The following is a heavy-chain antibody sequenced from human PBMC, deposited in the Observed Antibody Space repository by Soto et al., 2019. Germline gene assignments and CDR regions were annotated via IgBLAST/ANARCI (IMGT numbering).Heavy chain of an antibody. CDR1: GFTFSSYS. CDR2: ISSSSSTI. Sequence: PGGSLRLSCAASGFTFSSYSMNWVRQAPGKGLEWVSYISSSSSTIYYADSVKGRFTFSRDNAKNSLYLQMNSLRAEDTAVYYCARGSRVRFFDYWGQGTLVTVSS. J-gene: IGHJ4*02. D-gene: IGHD4-17*01. V-gene: IGHV3-48*01. CDR3: ARGSRVRFFDY.